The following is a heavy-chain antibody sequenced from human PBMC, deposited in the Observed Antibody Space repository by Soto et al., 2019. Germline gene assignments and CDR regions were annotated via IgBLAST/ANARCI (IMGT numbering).Heavy chain of an antibody. V-gene: IGHV4-38-2*02. J-gene: IGHJ4*02. Sequence: PSETLSLTCAVSGYSITSGYYWCFIRQPPGKGLEWIGSIYHSGSTYYNPSLKSRVTISVDTSKNQFSLKLSSVTAADTAVYYCARDESIAVAGYFDYWGQGTLVTVSS. D-gene: IGHD6-19*01. CDR1: GYSITSGYY. CDR2: IYHSGST. CDR3: ARDESIAVAGYFDY.